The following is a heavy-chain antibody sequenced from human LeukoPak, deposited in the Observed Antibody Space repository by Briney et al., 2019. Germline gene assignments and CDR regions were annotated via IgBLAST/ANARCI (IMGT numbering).Heavy chain of an antibody. Sequence: GGSLRLSCTASGFTLSAYWMSWVRQAPGKGLVWVARSKYDGTTTTYADSVKGRFTISRDNPKNTLYLQMNSLRADDTAVYYCAKSDYSDPWGQGTVVTVSS. D-gene: IGHD4/OR15-4a*01. CDR3: AKSDYSDP. CDR2: SKYDGTTT. V-gene: IGHV3-74*03. CDR1: GFTLSAYW. J-gene: IGHJ5*02.